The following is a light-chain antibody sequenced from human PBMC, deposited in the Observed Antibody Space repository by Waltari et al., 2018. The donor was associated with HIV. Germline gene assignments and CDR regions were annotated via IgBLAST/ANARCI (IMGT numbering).Light chain of an antibody. CDR3: QQRRNWIT. Sequence: EIVLTQSPATLSLSPGDRATLSCRASASVSTYLDWYQQKPGQAPRLLIYYASNRATGIPARFRGSGSGTDFTLTLTTIEPEDCAVYYCQQRRNWITFGPGTRLEIK. V-gene: IGKV3-11*01. J-gene: IGKJ5*01. CDR2: YAS. CDR1: ASVSTY.